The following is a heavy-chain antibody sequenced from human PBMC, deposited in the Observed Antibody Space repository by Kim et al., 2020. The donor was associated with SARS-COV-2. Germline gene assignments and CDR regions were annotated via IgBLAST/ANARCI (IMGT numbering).Heavy chain of an antibody. CDR2: IYPGDSDT. Sequence: GESLKISCKGSGYSFTSYWIGWVRQMPGKGLEWMGIIYPGDSDTRYSPSFQGQVTISADKSNSTAYLQWSSLKASDTAMYYCAGHNGDYPSYYCYYGIDVWGQGTTVTVSS. D-gene: IGHD4-17*01. CDR1: GYSFTSYW. J-gene: IGHJ6*02. V-gene: IGHV5-51*01. CDR3: AGHNGDYPSYYCYYGIDV.